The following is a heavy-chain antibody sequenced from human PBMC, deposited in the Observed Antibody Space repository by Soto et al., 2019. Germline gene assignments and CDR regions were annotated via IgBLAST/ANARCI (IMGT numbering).Heavy chain of an antibody. CDR3: AKDSHRCHYYDSSGYYYAFDI. J-gene: IGHJ3*02. Sequence: GGSLRLSCAASGFTFSSYAMSWVRQAPGKGLEWVSAISGSGGSTYYADSVKGRFTISRGNSKNTLYLQMNSLRAEDTAVYYCAKDSHRCHYYDSSGYYYAFDIWGQGTMVTVSS. CDR1: GFTFSSYA. V-gene: IGHV3-23*01. D-gene: IGHD3-22*01. CDR2: ISGSGGST.